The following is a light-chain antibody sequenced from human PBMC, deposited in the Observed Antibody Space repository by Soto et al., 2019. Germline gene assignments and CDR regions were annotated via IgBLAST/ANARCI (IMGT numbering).Light chain of an antibody. Sequence: DIQMTQSPSSVSASVGDRVTITCRASQGIDNWLAWYQQKPGKAPKLLIFAATSVQSGVPSRFSGSRSGTDFSLTISSLQPDDFATYFCQQAHTFPPSFGTGTKVEI. CDR1: QGIDNW. V-gene: IGKV1-12*01. CDR2: AAT. J-gene: IGKJ4*01. CDR3: QQAHTFPPS.